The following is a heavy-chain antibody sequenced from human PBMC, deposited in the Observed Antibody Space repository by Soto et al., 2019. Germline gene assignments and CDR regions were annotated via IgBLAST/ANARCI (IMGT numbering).Heavy chain of an antibody. CDR3: AGSSETNYGMDV. V-gene: IGHV4-59*01. J-gene: IGHJ6*02. D-gene: IGHD6-6*01. Sequence: SETLSLTCTVSGGSISSYYWSWIRQPPGKGLEWIGYIYYSGSTNYNPSLKSRVTISVDTSKNQFSLKLSSVTAADTAVYYWAGSSETNYGMDVWGQGTTVTVS. CDR1: GGSISSYY. CDR2: IYYSGST.